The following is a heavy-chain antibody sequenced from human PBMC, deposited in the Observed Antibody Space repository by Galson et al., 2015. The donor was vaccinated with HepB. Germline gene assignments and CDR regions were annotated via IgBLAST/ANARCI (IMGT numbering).Heavy chain of an antibody. Sequence: SVKVSCKASGYTFTGYYMHWVRRAPGQGLEWMGWINPNSGRTNYAQKFQGRVTMTRDTSISTAYMELSRLRSDDTAVYYCARVTGRAVVVVDDAFDIWGQGTMVTVSS. J-gene: IGHJ3*02. CDR1: GYTFTGYY. CDR3: ARVTGRAVVVVDDAFDI. CDR2: INPNSGRT. V-gene: IGHV1-2*02. D-gene: IGHD3-22*01.